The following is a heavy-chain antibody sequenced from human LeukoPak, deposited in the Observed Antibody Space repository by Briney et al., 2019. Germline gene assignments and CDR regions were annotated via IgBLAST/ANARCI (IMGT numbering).Heavy chain of an antibody. V-gene: IGHV3-23*01. CDR1: GFTFSSYA. CDR2: ISGSGGTT. J-gene: IGHJ4*02. Sequence: GGSLRLSCAAPGFTFSSYAMSWVRQAPGKGLGWVSTISGSGGTTYYAEFVKGRFTISRDNSKNTLYLQMNSLRAEDTAVYYCARYQYQLLLDYWGQGTLVTVSS. CDR3: ARYQYQLLLDY. D-gene: IGHD2-2*01.